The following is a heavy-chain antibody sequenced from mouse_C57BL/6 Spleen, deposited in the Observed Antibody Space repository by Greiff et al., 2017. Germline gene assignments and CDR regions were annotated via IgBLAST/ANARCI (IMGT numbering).Heavy chain of an antibody. CDR3: ARDLYSKSHAMGD. V-gene: IGHV7-3*01. CDR2: IRNKANGYTT. Sequence: EVKVVESGGGLVQPGGSLSLSCAASGFTFTDYYMSWVRQPPGKALEWLGFIRNKANGYTTEYSASVKGRFTISRDNSQSILYLQMNALRAEDSATYYCARDLYSKSHAMGDWGQGASVTVAS. CDR1: GFTFTDYY. J-gene: IGHJ4*01. D-gene: IGHD2-5*01.